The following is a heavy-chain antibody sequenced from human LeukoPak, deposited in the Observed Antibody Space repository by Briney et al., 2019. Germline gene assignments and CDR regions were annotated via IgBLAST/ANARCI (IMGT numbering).Heavy chain of an antibody. CDR3: ARDIMVQVNYFDY. D-gene: IGHD2-8*01. V-gene: IGHV3-11*04. CDR1: GFTFSDYY. Sequence: GGSLRLSCAASGFTFSDYYMSWIRQAPGKGLEWVSYISSSGSTIYYADSVKGRFTISRDNAKNSLYLQMNSLRAEDTAVYYCARDIMVQVNYFDYWGQGTLVTVSS. J-gene: IGHJ4*02. CDR2: ISSSGSTI.